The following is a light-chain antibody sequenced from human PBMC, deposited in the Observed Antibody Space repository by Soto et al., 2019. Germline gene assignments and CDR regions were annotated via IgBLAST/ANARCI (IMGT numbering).Light chain of an antibody. CDR1: SSNIGAGYD. Sequence: QSVLTQPPSVSGAPGQRVTISCTGSSSNIGAGYDVHWYQQLPGTAPKLLIYGNSNRPSVVPDRFSGSKSGTSDSLAITGLQADDEADYYCQSYDSSLSGWVFGGGTTVTIL. J-gene: IGLJ3*02. V-gene: IGLV1-40*01. CDR3: QSYDSSLSGWV. CDR2: GNS.